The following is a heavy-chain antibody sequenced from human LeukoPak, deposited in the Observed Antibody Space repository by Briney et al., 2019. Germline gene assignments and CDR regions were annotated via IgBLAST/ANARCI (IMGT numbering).Heavy chain of an antibody. D-gene: IGHD6-13*01. V-gene: IGHV4-39*07. CDR2: IYYSGST. Sequence: PSETLSLTCTVSGDSISDGCWGWSWLRQRPGLGLEWIGSIYYSGSTYYNPSLKSRVTISVDTSKNQFSLKLSSVTAADTAVYYCACFRSSWSNQDDYWGQGTLVTVSS. CDR1: GDSISDGCWG. J-gene: IGHJ4*02. CDR3: ACFRSSWSNQDDY.